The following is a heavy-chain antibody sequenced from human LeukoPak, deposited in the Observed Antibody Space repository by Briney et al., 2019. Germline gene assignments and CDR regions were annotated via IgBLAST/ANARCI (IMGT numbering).Heavy chain of an antibody. CDR1: GFTFSSYS. D-gene: IGHD3-9*01. V-gene: IGHV3-21*01. CDR2: ISSSSSYI. Sequence: GGSLRLSCAASGFTFSSYSMNWVRQAPGKGLEWVSSISSSSSYIYYADSVKGRFTISRDNAKNSLYLQMNSLRAEDTAVYYCARDPRGYDILTGYSSWGQGTLVTVSS. J-gene: IGHJ5*02. CDR3: ARDPRGYDILTGYSS.